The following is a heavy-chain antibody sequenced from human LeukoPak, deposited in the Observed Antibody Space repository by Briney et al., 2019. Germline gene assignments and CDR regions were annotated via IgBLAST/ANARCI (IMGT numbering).Heavy chain of an antibody. J-gene: IGHJ4*02. Sequence: GGSLRLSCAASGFTFSSYEMNWVRQAPGKGLEWVAVIWYDGSNKYYADSVKGRFTISRDNSKNTLYLQMNSLRAEDTAVYYCATIDTAMVPDYWGQGTLVTVSS. CDR1: GFTFSSYE. CDR2: IWYDGSNK. V-gene: IGHV3-33*08. CDR3: ATIDTAMVPDY. D-gene: IGHD5-18*01.